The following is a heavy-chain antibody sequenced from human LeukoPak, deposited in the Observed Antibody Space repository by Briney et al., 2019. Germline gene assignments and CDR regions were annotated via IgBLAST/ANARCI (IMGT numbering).Heavy chain of an antibody. V-gene: IGHV1-8*01. CDR2: MNPNSGNT. D-gene: IGHD3-3*01. J-gene: IGHJ4*02. Sequence: ASVKVSCKASGYTFTSYDINWVRQATGQGLEWMGWMNPNSGNTGYAQKFQGRVTMTRNTSISTAYMEPSSLRSEDTAVYYCARAESLAYYDFWSGYYPFDYWGQGTLVTVSS. CDR1: GYTFTSYD. CDR3: ARAESLAYYDFWSGYYPFDY.